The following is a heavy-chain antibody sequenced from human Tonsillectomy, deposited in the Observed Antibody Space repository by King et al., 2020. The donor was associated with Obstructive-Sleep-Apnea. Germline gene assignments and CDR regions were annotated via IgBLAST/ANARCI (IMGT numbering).Heavy chain of an antibody. J-gene: IGHJ6*02. Sequence: VQLVQSGADVKKPGASVKVSCKASGYTFRNYGLFWVRQAPGQGLEWMGWISAYNGKTYNSQKLQGRVIVTEDTSTSTVYMELRGLRSDDTAMYYCARGAVDGDYAPTPGDFGMDVWGQGTTVTVSS. D-gene: IGHD4-17*01. V-gene: IGHV1-18*04. CDR1: GYTFRNYG. CDR2: ISAYNGKT. CDR3: ARGAVDGDYAPTPGDFGMDV.